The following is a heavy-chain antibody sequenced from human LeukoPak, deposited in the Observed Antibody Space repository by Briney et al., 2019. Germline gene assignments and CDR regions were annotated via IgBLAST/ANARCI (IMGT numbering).Heavy chain of an antibody. Sequence: SETLSLTCTVSGGAISSYYWSWIRQPPGKGLEWIGYIYYSGSTNYNPSLTSRVTISVDTSKNQFSLKLSSVTAADTAVYYCARAQKTSLDPWGQGTLVTVSS. V-gene: IGHV4-59*01. CDR2: IYYSGST. D-gene: IGHD4-11*01. CDR3: ARAQKTSLDP. CDR1: GGAISSYY. J-gene: IGHJ5*02.